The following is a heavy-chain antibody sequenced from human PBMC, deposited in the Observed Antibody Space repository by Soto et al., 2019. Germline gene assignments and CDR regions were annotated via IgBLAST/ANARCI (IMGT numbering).Heavy chain of an antibody. J-gene: IGHJ4*02. CDR3: ASSGAGSGDY. D-gene: IGHD3-10*01. CDR2: ISNSGTA. Sequence: PSETLSLTCTVSGGSMSGYSWSWIRQPPGRGLEWIGHISNSGTANYNPSLKSRVTMSVDTSKNQISLKVTSVTAADTAVYYCASSGAGSGDYWGQGTLVTVSS. CDR1: GGSMSGYS. V-gene: IGHV4-59*01.